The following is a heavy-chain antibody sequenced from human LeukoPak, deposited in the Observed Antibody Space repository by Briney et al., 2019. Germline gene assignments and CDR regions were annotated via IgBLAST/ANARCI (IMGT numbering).Heavy chain of an antibody. Sequence: GGSLRLSCAASGFTFSSYSMNLVRQAPGKGLDSVSSISSSGAYIYYADSVKGRFTISRDNGKNSLYLQMNSLRDEDTAVYFCVKETAYDILSGKNFGQYYFDYWGQGTLVTVSS. CDR2: ISSSGAYI. CDR3: VKETAYDILSGKNFGQYYFDY. CDR1: GFTFSSYS. V-gene: IGHV3-21*01. D-gene: IGHD3-9*01. J-gene: IGHJ4*02.